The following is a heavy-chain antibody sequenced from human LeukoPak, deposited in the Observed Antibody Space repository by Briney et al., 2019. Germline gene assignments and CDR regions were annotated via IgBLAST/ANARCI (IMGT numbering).Heavy chain of an antibody. J-gene: IGHJ5*02. CDR3: ARGSSWYSYDWFDP. CDR1: GGSFSGYY. V-gene: IGHV4-34*01. CDR2: INHSGST. D-gene: IGHD6-13*01. Sequence: SSETLSLTCAVYGGSFSGYYWSWIRQPPGKGLEWIGEINHSGSTNYNPSLKSRVTISVDTSKNQFSLKLSSVTAADTAVYYCARGSSWYSYDWFDPWGQGTLVTVSS.